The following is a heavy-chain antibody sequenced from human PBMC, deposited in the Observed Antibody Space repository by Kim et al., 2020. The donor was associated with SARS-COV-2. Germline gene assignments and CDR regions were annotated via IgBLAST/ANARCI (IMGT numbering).Heavy chain of an antibody. CDR2: ISYDGSNK. D-gene: IGHD1-1*01. CDR3: AKGKLELLRWNDHYYYYYGMDV. V-gene: IGHV3-30*18. CDR1: GFTFSSYG. J-gene: IGHJ6*02. Sequence: GGSLRLSCAASGFTFSSYGMHWVRQAPGKGLEWVAVISYDGSNKYYADSVKGRFTISRDNSKNTLYLQMNSLRAEDTAVYYCAKGKLELLRWNDHYYYYYGMDVWGQGTTVTVSS.